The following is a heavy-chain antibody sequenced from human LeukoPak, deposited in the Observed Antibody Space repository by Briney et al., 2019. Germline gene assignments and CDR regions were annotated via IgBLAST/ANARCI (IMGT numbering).Heavy chain of an antibody. Sequence: PGGSLRLSCAASGFTFSSYWMSWVRQAPGKGLVWVSRIKSDGSTTSYADSVKGRFTISRDNAKNTLYLQMNSLRAEDTAVYYCASSWSFTNWGQGTLVTVSS. CDR3: ASSWSFTN. CDR1: GFTFSSYW. CDR2: IKSDGSTT. V-gene: IGHV3-74*01. D-gene: IGHD6-13*01. J-gene: IGHJ4*02.